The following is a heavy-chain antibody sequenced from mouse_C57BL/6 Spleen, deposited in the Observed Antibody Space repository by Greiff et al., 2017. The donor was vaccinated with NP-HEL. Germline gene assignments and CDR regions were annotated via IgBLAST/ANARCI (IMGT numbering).Heavy chain of an antibody. CDR1: GFTFSSYA. CDR2: ISDGGSYT. J-gene: IGHJ2*01. V-gene: IGHV5-4*01. CDR3: ARRDGNYVYYFDY. D-gene: IGHD2-1*01. Sequence: EVHLVESGGGLVKPGGSLKLSCAASGFTFSSYAMSWVRQTPEKRLEWVATISDGGSYTYYPDNVKGRFTISRDNAKNNLYLQMSHLKSEDTAMYYCARRDGNYVYYFDYWGQGTTLTVSS.